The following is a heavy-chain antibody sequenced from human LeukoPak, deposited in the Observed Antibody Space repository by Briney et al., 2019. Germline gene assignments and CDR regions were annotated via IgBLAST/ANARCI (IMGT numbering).Heavy chain of an antibody. J-gene: IGHJ6*03. Sequence: SQTLSLTCTVSGGSISSGSYYWSWIRQPAGKGLEWIGRIYTSGSTNYNPSLKSRVTISVDTSKNQFSLKLSSVTAADTAVYYCAREAWAASNYYYYYYMDVWGKGTTVTVSS. CDR3: AREAWAASNYYYYYYMDV. CDR2: IYTSGST. CDR1: GGSISSGSYY. D-gene: IGHD2-15*01. V-gene: IGHV4-61*02.